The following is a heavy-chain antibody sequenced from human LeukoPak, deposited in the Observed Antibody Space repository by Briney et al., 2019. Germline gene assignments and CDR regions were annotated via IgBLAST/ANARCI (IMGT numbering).Heavy chain of an antibody. D-gene: IGHD3-22*01. V-gene: IGHV3-30*18. CDR2: ISYDGSNK. CDR3: AKDLDYYDSSGYYVALRSGLDP. Sequence: GGSLRLSCAASGFTFSSYGMHWVRQAPGKGLEWVAVISYDGSNKYYADSVKGRFTISRDNSKNTLYLQMNSLRAEDTAVYYCAKDLDYYDSSGYYVALRSGLDPWGQGTLVTVSS. CDR1: GFTFSSYG. J-gene: IGHJ5*02.